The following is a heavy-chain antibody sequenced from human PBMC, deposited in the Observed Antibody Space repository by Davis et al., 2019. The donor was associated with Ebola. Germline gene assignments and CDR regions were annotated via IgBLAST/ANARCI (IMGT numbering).Heavy chain of an antibody. J-gene: IGHJ6*02. CDR3: ATDYHLYGMDV. Sequence: PSETLSLTCTVSGYSISSGYYWGWIRQPPGKGLEWIGSIYHSGSTYYNPSLKSRVTISVDTSKNQFSLKLSSVTAADTAVYYCATDYHLYGMDVWGQGTTVTVSS. CDR1: GYSISSGYY. CDR2: IYHSGST. V-gene: IGHV4-38-2*02.